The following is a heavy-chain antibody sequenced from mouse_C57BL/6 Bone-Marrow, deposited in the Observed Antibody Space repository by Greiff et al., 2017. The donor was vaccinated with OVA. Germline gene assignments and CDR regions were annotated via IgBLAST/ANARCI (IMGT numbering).Heavy chain of an antibody. V-gene: IGHV5-16*01. CDR3: ARDQGSY. CDR1: GFTFSDYY. CDR2: INYDGSST. J-gene: IGHJ4*01. Sequence: DVQLVESEGGLVQPGSSMKLSCTASGFTFSDYYMAWVRQVPEKGLEWVANINYDGSSTYYLDSLKSRFIISRDNAKNILYLQMSSLKSEDTATYYCARDQGSYWGQGTSVTVSS. D-gene: IGHD3-2*02.